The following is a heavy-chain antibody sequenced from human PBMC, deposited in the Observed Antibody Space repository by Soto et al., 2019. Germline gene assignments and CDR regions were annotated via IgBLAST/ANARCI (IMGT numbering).Heavy chain of an antibody. V-gene: IGHV4-34*01. CDR2: INHSGST. CDR1: GGSFSGYY. J-gene: IGHJ6*02. CDR3: ARGKKENSYGYNYYYGMDV. D-gene: IGHD5-18*01. Sequence: QVQLQQWGAGLLKPSETLSLTCAVYGGSFSGYYWSWIRQPPGKGLEWSGEINHSGSTNYNPSLKSRVTISVDTSKNQFSLKLSSVTAADTAVYYCARGKKENSYGYNYYYGMDVWGQGTTVTVSS.